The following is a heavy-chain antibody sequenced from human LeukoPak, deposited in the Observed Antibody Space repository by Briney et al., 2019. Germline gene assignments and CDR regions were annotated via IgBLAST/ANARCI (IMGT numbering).Heavy chain of an antibody. Sequence: GGSLRLSCAASGFTFSSCWMTWVRQAPGKGLEWVANLNPDGSRKFYVDSVKGRFTISRDNAKNSLYLQMHSLRAEDTALYYCARDAYDDSSESWGQGTLVTVSS. V-gene: IGHV3-7*01. CDR2: LNPDGSRK. CDR1: GFTFSSCW. J-gene: IGHJ5*02. CDR3: ARDAYDDSSES. D-gene: IGHD3-3*01.